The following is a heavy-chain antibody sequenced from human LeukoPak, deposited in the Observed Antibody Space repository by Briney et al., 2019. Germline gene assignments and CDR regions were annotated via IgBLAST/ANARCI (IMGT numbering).Heavy chain of an antibody. Sequence: ASVKVSCKASGYTFTSYDINWVRQATGQGLEWMGWMNPNSGNTGYAQKFQGRVTVTRNTSISTAYMELSSLRSEDTAVYYCARVQTTYSSSSGKVADNFDYWGQGTLVTVSS. CDR2: MNPNSGNT. CDR3: ARVQTTYSSSSGKVADNFDY. D-gene: IGHD6-6*01. J-gene: IGHJ4*02. V-gene: IGHV1-8*03. CDR1: GYTFTSYD.